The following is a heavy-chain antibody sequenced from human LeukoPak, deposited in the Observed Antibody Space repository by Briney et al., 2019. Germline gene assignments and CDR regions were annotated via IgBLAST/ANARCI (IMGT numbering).Heavy chain of an antibody. Sequence: GGSLRLSCAASGFTFSSYSMNWVRQAPGKGLEWVSSISSSSSYRYYADSVKGRFTISRDNAKNSLYLQMNSLRAEDTAVYYCARDRTGKLVAATMAYWGQGTLVTVSS. D-gene: IGHD2-15*01. J-gene: IGHJ4*02. CDR3: ARDRTGKLVAATMAY. V-gene: IGHV3-21*01. CDR2: ISSSSSYR. CDR1: GFTFSSYS.